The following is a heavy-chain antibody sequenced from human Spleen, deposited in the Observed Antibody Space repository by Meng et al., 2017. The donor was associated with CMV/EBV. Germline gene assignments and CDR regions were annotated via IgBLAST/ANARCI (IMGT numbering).Heavy chain of an antibody. Sequence: LACAASGFTFSSYWIHWVRQAPGKGLVWVSRINSDGSSTTYADSVKGRFTISRDNAKNTLYLQMNSLRAEDTAVYYCARASGYLDYWGQGTLVTVSS. CDR3: ARASGYLDY. J-gene: IGHJ4*02. CDR1: GFTFSSYW. V-gene: IGHV3-74*01. CDR2: INSDGSST. D-gene: IGHD3-3*01.